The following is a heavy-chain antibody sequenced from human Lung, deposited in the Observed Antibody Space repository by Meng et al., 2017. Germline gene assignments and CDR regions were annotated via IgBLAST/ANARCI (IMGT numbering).Heavy chain of an antibody. CDR3: ARDEDISAAGKLFGDY. V-gene: IGHV1-2*06. Sequence: VALVQVGVGGTTPGASVKVSCKASGYTFPDYWLHWVRRAPGQGLEWMRRINPKSGDTHYAQRFQGRVTMTGDTSISTAYMELSGLRSDDTAMYYCARDEDISAAGKLFGDYWGQGTLVTVSS. J-gene: IGHJ4*02. CDR1: GYTFPDYW. D-gene: IGHD6-13*01. CDR2: INPKSGDT.